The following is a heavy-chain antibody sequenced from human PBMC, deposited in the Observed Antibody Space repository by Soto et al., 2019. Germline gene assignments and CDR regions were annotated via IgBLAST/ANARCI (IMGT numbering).Heavy chain of an antibody. V-gene: IGHV3-74*01. D-gene: IGHD6-13*01. CDR1: GFTFSSYW. CDR2: INSDGSST. J-gene: IGHJ3*02. Sequence: PGGSLRLSCAASGFTFSSYWMHWVRQAPGKGLVWVSRINSDGSSTSYADSVKGRFTISRDNAKNTLYLQMNSLRAEDTAVYYCSGVPYSSSWYSLADDAFDIWGQGTMVTVSS. CDR3: SGVPYSSSWYSLADDAFDI.